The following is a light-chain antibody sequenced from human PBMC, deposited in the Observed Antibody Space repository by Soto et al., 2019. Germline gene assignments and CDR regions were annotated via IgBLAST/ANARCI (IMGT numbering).Light chain of an antibody. CDR1: QSISRY. V-gene: IGKV1-39*01. Sequence: THSPSSLSASVGDRVTITCRASQSISRYLNWYQQRPGKAPKFLIYAASNLQSGVPSRFSGSGFGTDFTLTISSLQPEDFATYYCQQYHSTPLTFGGGTKVDIK. CDR3: QQYHSTPLT. J-gene: IGKJ4*01. CDR2: AAS.